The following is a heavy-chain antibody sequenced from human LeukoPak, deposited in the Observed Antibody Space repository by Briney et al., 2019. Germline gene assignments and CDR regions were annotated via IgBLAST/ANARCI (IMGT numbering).Heavy chain of an antibody. CDR2: INHSGST. Sequence: SETLSLTCTVSGGSISSGGYYWSWIRQPPGKGLEWIGEINHSGSTNYNPSLKSRVTISVDTSKNQFSLKLSSVTAADTAVYYCARAYDFWRGLIDYWGQGTLVTVSS. V-gene: IGHV4-39*07. CDR3: ARAYDFWRGLIDY. CDR1: GGSISSGGYY. D-gene: IGHD3-3*01. J-gene: IGHJ4*02.